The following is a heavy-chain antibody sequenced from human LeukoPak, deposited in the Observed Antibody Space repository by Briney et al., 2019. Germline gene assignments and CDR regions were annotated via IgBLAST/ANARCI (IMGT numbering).Heavy chain of an antibody. CDR3: ARVWDYYDSSGLGLAFDI. CDR1: GGSFSGFY. D-gene: IGHD3-22*01. Sequence: SETLSLTCAVYGGSFSGFYWSWIRQPAGKGLEWIGRIYTSGSTNYNPSLKSRVTMSVDTSKNQFSLKLSSVTAADTAVYYCARVWDYYDSSGLGLAFDIWGQGTMVTVSS. V-gene: IGHV4-59*10. CDR2: IYTSGST. J-gene: IGHJ3*02.